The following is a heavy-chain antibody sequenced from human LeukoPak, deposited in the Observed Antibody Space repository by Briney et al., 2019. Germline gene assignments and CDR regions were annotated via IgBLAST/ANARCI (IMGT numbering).Heavy chain of an antibody. CDR3: ARSRMTSQNIVIRFIGARHALHGMDV. J-gene: IGHJ6*02. CDR1: GYTFTSYG. Sequence: ASVNVSCKASGYTFTSYGISWVRQAPGQGLEWMGWISAYNGNTNYAQKLQGRVTMTTDTSTSTAYMELRSLRSDDTAVYYCARSRMTSQNIVIRFIGARHALHGMDVWGQGTTVTVSS. V-gene: IGHV1-18*01. CDR2: ISAYNGNT. D-gene: IGHD2/OR15-2a*01.